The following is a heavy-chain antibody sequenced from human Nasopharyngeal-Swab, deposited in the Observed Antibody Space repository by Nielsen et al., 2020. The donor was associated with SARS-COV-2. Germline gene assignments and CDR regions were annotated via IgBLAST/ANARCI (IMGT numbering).Heavy chain of an antibody. CDR3: ARDYYDNYDSDY. CDR1: GYTFTDYY. J-gene: IGHJ4*02. CDR2: INPDSGDT. D-gene: IGHD3-22*01. V-gene: IGHV1-2*02. Sequence: ASVKVSCKTSGYTFTDYYIHWLRHVPGQGLEWVGCINPDSGDTIYAQKFQGRVTVTRDRSRSTAYIELSRLRSDDTAVYYCARDYYDNYDSDYWGQGTLVTVSS.